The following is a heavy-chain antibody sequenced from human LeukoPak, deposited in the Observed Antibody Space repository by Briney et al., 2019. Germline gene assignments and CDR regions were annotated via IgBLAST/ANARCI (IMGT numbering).Heavy chain of an antibody. D-gene: IGHD5-24*01. CDR1: GGSISSGGYY. Sequence: SGTLSLTCTVSGGSISSGGYYWSWIRQHPGKGLEWIGYICHSGETNSSPSLKSRVTKSVDTSKNQFFLRLTSLTAADTAVYFCARWNDNYRAFDYWGQGTLVTVSS. CDR3: ARWNDNYRAFDY. V-gene: IGHV4-61*08. CDR2: ICHSGET. J-gene: IGHJ4*02.